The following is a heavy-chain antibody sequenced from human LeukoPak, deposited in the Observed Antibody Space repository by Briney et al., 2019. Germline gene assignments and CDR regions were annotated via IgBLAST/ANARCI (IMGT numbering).Heavy chain of an antibody. J-gene: IGHJ4*02. D-gene: IGHD6-13*01. CDR1: GGSISSTNYY. CDR2: MHYSGNT. V-gene: IGHV4-39*07. CDR3: ARGGSSWSFDY. Sequence: PSETLSLTCTVSGGSISSTNYYWGWIRQPPGKGLEWIGSMHYSGNTYYNPSLKSRVIISVDRSKNQFSLRLSSVTAADTAVYYCARGGSSWSFDYWGQGTLVTVSS.